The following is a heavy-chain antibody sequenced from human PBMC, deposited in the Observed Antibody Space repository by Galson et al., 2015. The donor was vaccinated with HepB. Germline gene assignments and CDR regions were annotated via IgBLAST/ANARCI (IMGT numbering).Heavy chain of an antibody. Sequence: PALVKPTQTLTLTCTFSGFSLNTTAVAVGWIRQPPGKALEWLALIYWDDDKSYNPSLKSRLTITKDTSKNRVVLTMTNVDPVDTATYYCAHLYINWFDYWGQGTLVTVSS. V-gene: IGHV2-5*02. CDR1: GFSLNTTAVA. CDR2: IYWDDDK. J-gene: IGHJ4*02. D-gene: IGHD4-11*01. CDR3: AHLYINWFDY.